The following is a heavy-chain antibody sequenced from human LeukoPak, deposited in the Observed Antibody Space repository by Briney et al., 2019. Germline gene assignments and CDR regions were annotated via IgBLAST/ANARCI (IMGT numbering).Heavy chain of an antibody. J-gene: IGHJ4*02. CDR2: ISGSGGST. D-gene: IGHD5-24*01. CDR3: ARVRRWLQLDIGY. Sequence: GGSLRLSCAASGFTVSSYAMSWVRQAPGKGLEWVSAISGSGGSTYYADSVKGRFTIFRDNSKNTLYLQMNSLRAEDTAVYYCARVRRWLQLDIGYWGQGTLVTVSS. CDR1: GFTVSSYA. V-gene: IGHV3-23*01.